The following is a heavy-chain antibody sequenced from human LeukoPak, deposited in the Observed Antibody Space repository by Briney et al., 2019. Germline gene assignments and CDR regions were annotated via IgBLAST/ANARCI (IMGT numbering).Heavy chain of an antibody. J-gene: IGHJ4*02. CDR3: ATDTERGYSGYVNY. CDR2: FDPEDGET. CDR1: GYTLTELS. V-gene: IGHV1-24*01. Sequence: ASVKVSCKVSGYTLTELSMHWVRPAPGKGLEWMGGFDPEDGETIYAQKFQGRVTMTEDTSTDTAYMELSSLRSEDTAVYYCATDTERGYSGYVNYWGQGTLVTVSS. D-gene: IGHD5-12*01.